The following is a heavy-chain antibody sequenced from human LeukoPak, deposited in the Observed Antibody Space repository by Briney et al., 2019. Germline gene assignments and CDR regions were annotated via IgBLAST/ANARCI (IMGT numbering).Heavy chain of an antibody. CDR2: IKSKTDGGTT. CDR1: GFTFSNAW. D-gene: IGHD3-22*01. V-gene: IGHV3-15*01. CDR3: TTGCYYDIDAFDI. Sequence: GGSLRLSCAASGFTFSNAWMSWVRQAPGKGLEWVGRIKSKTDGGTTDYAAPVKGRFTISRDDSKNTLYLQMNSLKTEDTAVYYCTTGCYYDIDAFDIWGQGTMVTVSS. J-gene: IGHJ3*02.